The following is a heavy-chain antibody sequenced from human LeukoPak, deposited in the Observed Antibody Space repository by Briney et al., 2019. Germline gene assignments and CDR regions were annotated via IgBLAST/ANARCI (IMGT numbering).Heavy chain of an antibody. J-gene: IGHJ4*02. CDR3: TRSLDY. CDR1: GFTFSTYE. Sequence: GGSLRLSCTASGFTFSTYEMTWVRQAPGKGLEWVSFISDSGTTIYYADSVKGRFTISRDNAKNSLYLQMNSLRAEDTAVYYCTRSLDYWGQGTLVTVSS. D-gene: IGHD2-15*01. V-gene: IGHV3-48*03. CDR2: ISDSGTTI.